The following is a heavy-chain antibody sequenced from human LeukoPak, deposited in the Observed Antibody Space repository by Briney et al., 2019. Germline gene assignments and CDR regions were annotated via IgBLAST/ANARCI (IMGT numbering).Heavy chain of an antibody. J-gene: IGHJ6*02. Sequence: GGSLRLSCAASGFIFSNYGMNWARQAPGKGLEWVASINHNGNVNYYVDSVKGRFTISRDNAKNSLYLQMSNLRAEDTAVYFCARGGGLDVWGQGATVTVSS. D-gene: IGHD3-16*01. CDR2: INHNGNVN. CDR1: GFIFSNYG. CDR3: ARGGGLDV. V-gene: IGHV3-7*03.